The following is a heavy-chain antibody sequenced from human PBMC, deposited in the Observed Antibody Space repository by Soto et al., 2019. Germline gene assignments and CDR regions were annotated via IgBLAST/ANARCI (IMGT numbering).Heavy chain of an antibody. Sequence: EVQLAESGGGLVQPGRSLRLSCAASGFIFDDYAMHWVRQAPGKGPEWVSGISWNSGSIGYADSVKGRFTISRDNAKNSLYLQMNSLRAEDTALYYCAKGRTGSEKNNWFDPWGQGTLVTVSS. CDR2: ISWNSGSI. J-gene: IGHJ5*02. CDR1: GFIFDDYA. D-gene: IGHD1-1*01. CDR3: AKGRTGSEKNNWFDP. V-gene: IGHV3-9*01.